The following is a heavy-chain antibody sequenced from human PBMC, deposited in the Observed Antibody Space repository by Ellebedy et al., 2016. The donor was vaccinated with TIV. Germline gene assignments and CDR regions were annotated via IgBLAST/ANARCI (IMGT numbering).Heavy chain of an antibody. V-gene: IGHV4-34*01. CDR2: INQSGRT. D-gene: IGHD5-18*01. CDR3: VRHRVDHNGYHLAGDTFDL. Sequence: SETLSLTCAVYGGSFSGYYWSWIRQPPGKGLEWIGEINQSGRTNYNPSLDKGRVTISVDTSKNQLSLKLSSVTAADTAAYYCVRHRVDHNGYHLAGDTFDLWGPGTTVTVSS. CDR1: GGSFSGYY. J-gene: IGHJ6*02.